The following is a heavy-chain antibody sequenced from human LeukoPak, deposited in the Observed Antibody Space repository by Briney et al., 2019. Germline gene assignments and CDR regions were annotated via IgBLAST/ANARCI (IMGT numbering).Heavy chain of an antibody. CDR2: VHPNTGNT. V-gene: IGHV1-8*01. Sequence: ASVTVSRKPSGYPFTTYEINWVRQAAGQGLEWMGWVHPNTGNTAYAQRFQGRVTMTRDTSISTAYMELSSLTSNDTAVYFCARGPRNDPWGQGTLVTVSS. J-gene: IGHJ5*02. D-gene: IGHD1-14*01. CDR3: ARGPRNDP. CDR1: GYPFTTYE.